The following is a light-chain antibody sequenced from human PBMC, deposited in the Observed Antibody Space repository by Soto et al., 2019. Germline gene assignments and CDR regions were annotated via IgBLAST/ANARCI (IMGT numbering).Light chain of an antibody. Sequence: QSVLTQSPSASGTPGQRVTISCSGSSSNIGSNTVNWYQQLPGTAPKLLIYIDYQRPSGVPDRFSGSKSGTSASLAISGLQSEDEADYYCSSYVGSNFHVLFGGGTKLTVL. CDR3: SSYVGSNFHVL. J-gene: IGLJ2*01. CDR1: SSNIGSNT. V-gene: IGLV1-44*01. CDR2: IDY.